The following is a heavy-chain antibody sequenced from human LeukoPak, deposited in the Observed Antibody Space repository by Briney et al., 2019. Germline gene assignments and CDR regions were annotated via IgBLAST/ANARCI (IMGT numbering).Heavy chain of an antibody. CDR3: AWGYCSGGSCLSAFDI. D-gene: IGHD2-15*01. CDR2: ISSSSSYI. J-gene: IGHJ3*02. CDR1: GFTFSSYS. V-gene: IGHV3-21*01. Sequence: GGSLRLSCAASGFTFSSYSMNWVRQAPGKGLEWVSFISSSSSYIYYADSVKGRFTISRDNAKNSLYLQMNSLRAEDTAVYYCAWGYCSGGSCLSAFDIWGQGTMVTVSS.